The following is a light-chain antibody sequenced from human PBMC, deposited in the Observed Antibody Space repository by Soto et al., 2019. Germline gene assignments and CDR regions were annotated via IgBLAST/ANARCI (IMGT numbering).Light chain of an antibody. V-gene: IGKV1-5*03. CDR2: KAS. CDR3: QQYNTYPLT. Sequence: DIPMTQSPSTLSASVGDRVTITCRASQSISTWLAWYQQKPGKAPKLLIYKASSLEGGVPSRFGGSGSGTLFNITISSLHPDDFATYYCQQYNTYPLTFGGGTTVDSK. J-gene: IGKJ4*01. CDR1: QSISTW.